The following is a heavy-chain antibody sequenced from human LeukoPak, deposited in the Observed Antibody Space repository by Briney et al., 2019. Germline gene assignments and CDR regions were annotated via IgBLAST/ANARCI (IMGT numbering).Heavy chain of an antibody. J-gene: IGHJ4*02. D-gene: IGHD3-3*01. Sequence: SETLSLTCTVSGGSISSSSYYWGWIRQPPGKGLEWIGSIYYSGSTYYNPSLKSRVTISVDTSKNQFSLKVNSVTAADTAVYYCARAPPTIFGVVNTYYFDYWGQGTLVTVSS. CDR3: ARAPPTIFGVVNTYYFDY. CDR1: GGSISSSSYY. CDR2: IYYSGST. V-gene: IGHV4-39*07.